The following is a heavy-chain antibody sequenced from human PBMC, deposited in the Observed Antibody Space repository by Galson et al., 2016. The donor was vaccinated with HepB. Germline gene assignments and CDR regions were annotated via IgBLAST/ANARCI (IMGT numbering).Heavy chain of an antibody. CDR3: ARDLSGPDY. CDR1: GFTFTHHQ. Sequence: SLRLSCAVSGFTFTHHQMHWVRQVPGKGLVWVSRIEPDGTGPIYADSVKGRFTISRDNAENTLYLQMNSLRADDTAVYYCARDLSGPDYWGQGTLVTVSS. J-gene: IGHJ4*02. CDR2: IEPDGTGP. V-gene: IGHV3-74*01.